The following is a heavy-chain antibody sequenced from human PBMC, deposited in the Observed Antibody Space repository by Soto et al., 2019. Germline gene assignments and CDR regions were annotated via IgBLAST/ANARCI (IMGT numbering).Heavy chain of an antibody. CDR2: INPNSGGT. Sequence: ASVKVSCKASGYTFTGYYMHWVRQAPGQGLEWMGWINPNSGGTNYAQKFQGRVTMTRDTSISTAYMELSRLRSDDTAVYYCARGRRGVVVVPAATHGMDVWGHGTTVTVSS. J-gene: IGHJ6*02. CDR3: ARGRRGVVVVPAATHGMDV. CDR1: GYTFTGYY. V-gene: IGHV1-2*02. D-gene: IGHD2-2*01.